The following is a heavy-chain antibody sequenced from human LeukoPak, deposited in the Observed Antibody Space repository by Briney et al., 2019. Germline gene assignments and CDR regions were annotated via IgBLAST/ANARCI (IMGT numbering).Heavy chain of an antibody. CDR1: GYTFTGYY. CDR3: SVIGDGYSLTG. D-gene: IGHD5-24*01. V-gene: IGHV1-46*01. CDR2: INPSGGST. Sequence: ASVKVSCKASGYTFTGYYMHWVRQAPGQGLEWMGIINPSGGSTSYAQKFQGRVTMTRDMSTSTVYMELSSLRSEDTAVYYCSVIGDGYSLTGWGQGTLVNVSS. J-gene: IGHJ4*02.